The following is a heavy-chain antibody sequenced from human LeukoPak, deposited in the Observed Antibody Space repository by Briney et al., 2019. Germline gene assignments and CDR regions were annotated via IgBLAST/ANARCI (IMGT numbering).Heavy chain of an antibody. V-gene: IGHV1-2*02. J-gene: IGHJ5*02. Sequence: ASVKLSCKASGYTFTGYYMHRVRQAPGQGLEWMGGINTNSGGTNYAQKYQGRVTMTRATSNSTAYLELSRMRSEDKNVYYCVRTPMKLWLENWLDPWGEGTLLSVSS. CDR2: INTNSGGT. CDR3: VRTPMKLWLENWLDP. CDR1: GYTFTGYY. D-gene: IGHD3-10*01.